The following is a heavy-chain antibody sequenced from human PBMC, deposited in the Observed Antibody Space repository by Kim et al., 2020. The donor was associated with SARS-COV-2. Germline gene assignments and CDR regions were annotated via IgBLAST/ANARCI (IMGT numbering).Heavy chain of an antibody. V-gene: IGHV3-64D*06. CDR2: ISSNGGST. D-gene: IGHD6-25*01. J-gene: IGHJ6*02. CDR1: GFTFSSYA. CDR3: VKDRHSIGHDYYGMDV. Sequence: GGSLRLSCSASGFTFSSYAMHWVRQAPGKGLEYVSAISSNGGSTYYADSVKGRFTISRDNSKNTLYLQMSSLRAEDTAVYYCVKDRHSIGHDYYGMDVWGQGTTVTVSS.